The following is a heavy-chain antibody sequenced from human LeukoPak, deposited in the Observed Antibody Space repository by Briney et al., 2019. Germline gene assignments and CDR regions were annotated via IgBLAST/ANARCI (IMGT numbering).Heavy chain of an antibody. V-gene: IGHV3-21*01. Sequence: GGSLRLSCAASGFTFSSYSMNWVRQAPGKGLGWVSSISSSSSYIYYADSVKGRFTISRDNAKNSLYLQMNSLRAEDTAVYYCIAAAGYDAFDIWGQGTMVTVSS. D-gene: IGHD6-13*01. CDR2: ISSSSSYI. CDR3: IAAAGYDAFDI. CDR1: GFTFSSYS. J-gene: IGHJ3*02.